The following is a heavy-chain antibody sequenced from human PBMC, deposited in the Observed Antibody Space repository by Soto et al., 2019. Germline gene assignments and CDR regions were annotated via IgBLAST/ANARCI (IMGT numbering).Heavy chain of an antibody. CDR1: GSTFSSYD. J-gene: IGHJ3*02. CDR2: ISPDGNKA. V-gene: IGHV3-30-3*01. CDR3: VRGPIHGAFDI. Sequence: QVQLVESGGDVVQPGRSLRLCCAASGSTFSSYDIHWVRQAPGKGLEWVAHISPDGNKAYYADSVKGRFIISRDNARNTVYLQVNSLRPEDTAVYHCVRGPIHGAFDIWGQGTLVTVSS.